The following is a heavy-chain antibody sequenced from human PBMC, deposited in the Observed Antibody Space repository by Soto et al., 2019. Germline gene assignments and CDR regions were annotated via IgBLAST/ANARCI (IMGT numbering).Heavy chain of an antibody. D-gene: IGHD2-21*02. CDR1: GGTFSSYT. V-gene: IGHV1-69*01. CDR2: IIPIFNAA. Sequence: QVQLVQSGAEVKKPGSSVKVSCKASGGTFSSYTISWVRQAPGQGLEWMGGIIPIFNAAKYAPKFQGRLTITADESPSTAYMELSSLRSEDTAVYYCARDGGGNSVAYWGQGTLVIVSS. J-gene: IGHJ4*02. CDR3: ARDGGGNSVAY.